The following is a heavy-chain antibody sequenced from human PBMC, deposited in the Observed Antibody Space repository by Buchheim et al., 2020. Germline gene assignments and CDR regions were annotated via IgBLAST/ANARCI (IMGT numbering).Heavy chain of an antibody. Sequence: EVQLLESGGGLVQPGGSLRLSCAASGFTFSSYAMSWVRQAPGKGLEWVSAISGSGGSTYYADSVKGRFTISRDNSKNTLYLQMNSLRAEDTAVYYCAKDLGLSGYYDFWSGYSPGTWFDPWGQGTL. CDR2: ISGSGGST. V-gene: IGHV3-23*01. J-gene: IGHJ5*02. CDR1: GFTFSSYA. CDR3: AKDLGLSGYYDFWSGYSPGTWFDP. D-gene: IGHD3-3*01.